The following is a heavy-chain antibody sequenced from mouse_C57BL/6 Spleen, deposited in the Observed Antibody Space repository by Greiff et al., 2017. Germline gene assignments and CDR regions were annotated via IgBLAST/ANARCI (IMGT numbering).Heavy chain of an antibody. Sequence: VQLQQPGAELVKPGASVKLSCKASGYTFTSYWMHWVKQRPGQGLEWIGMIHPNSGSTNYNEKFKSKATLTVDKSSSTAYMQLSSLTSEDSAVYYCARGDLGPWYFDVWGTGTTVTVSS. CDR1: GYTFTSYW. CDR2: IHPNSGST. CDR3: ARGDLGPWYFDV. V-gene: IGHV1-64*01. J-gene: IGHJ1*03.